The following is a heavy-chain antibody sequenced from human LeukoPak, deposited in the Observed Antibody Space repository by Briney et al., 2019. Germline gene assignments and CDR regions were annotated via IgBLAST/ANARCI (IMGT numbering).Heavy chain of an antibody. V-gene: IGHV3-30*09. D-gene: IGHD3-22*01. Sequence: GGSLRLSCAASEFTFSTYAMHWVRQAPGKGLEWVAVISYDGSNKYYADSVKGRFAISRDNSKSTLYLQMNNLRADDTAVYSCARDRAGYYDSSGPLDYWGQGTLVTVSS. J-gene: IGHJ4*02. CDR3: ARDRAGYYDSSGPLDY. CDR2: ISYDGSNK. CDR1: EFTFSTYA.